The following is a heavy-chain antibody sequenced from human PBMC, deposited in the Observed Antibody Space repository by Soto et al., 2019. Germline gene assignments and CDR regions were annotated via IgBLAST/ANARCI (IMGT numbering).Heavy chain of an antibody. CDR3: ARGAFFGNYYDSSGYYHYYYYYYGMDV. Sequence: PGGSLRLSCAPSGFTFSSYWMHWVRQAPGKGLVWVSRINSDGSSTSYADSVKGRFTISRDNAKNTLYLQMNSLRAEDTAVYYCARGAFFGNYYDSSGYYHYYYYYYGMDVWGQGTTVTVSS. CDR1: GFTFSSYW. J-gene: IGHJ6*02. D-gene: IGHD3-22*01. V-gene: IGHV3-74*01. CDR2: INSDGSST.